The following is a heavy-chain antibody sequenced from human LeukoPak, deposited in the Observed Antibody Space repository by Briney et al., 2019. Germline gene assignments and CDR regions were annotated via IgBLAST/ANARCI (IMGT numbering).Heavy chain of an antibody. CDR3: ARDYYGSGSYYDMDAFDI. D-gene: IGHD3-10*01. Sequence: ASVKVSCTASGYTFVTYGISWVRQAPGQGLEWMGRISSYNGNTEYAQKFQGRVTMTTDTSTSTAYMQVRSLRSDDTAVYYCARDYYGSGSYYDMDAFDIWGQGTMVTVSS. J-gene: IGHJ3*02. V-gene: IGHV1-18*04. CDR1: GYTFVTYG. CDR2: ISSYNGNT.